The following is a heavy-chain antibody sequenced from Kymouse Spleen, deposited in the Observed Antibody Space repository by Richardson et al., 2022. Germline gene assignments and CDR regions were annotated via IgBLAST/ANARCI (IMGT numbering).Heavy chain of an antibody. CDR2: IRSKANSYAT. D-gene: IGHD2-8*01. J-gene: IGHJ4*02. CDR1: GFTFSGSA. V-gene: IGHV3-73*02. CDR3: TCCTNGVCYTFDY. Sequence: EVQLVESGGGLVQPGGSLKLSCAASGFTFSGSAMHWVRQASGKGLEWVGRIRSKANSYATAYAASVKGRFTISRDDSKNTAYLQMNSLKTEDTAVYYCTCCTNGVCYTFDYWGQGTLVTVSS.